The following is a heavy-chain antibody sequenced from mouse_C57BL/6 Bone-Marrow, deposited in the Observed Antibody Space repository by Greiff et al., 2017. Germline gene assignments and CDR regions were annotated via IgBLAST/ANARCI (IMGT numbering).Heavy chain of an antibody. J-gene: IGHJ2*01. V-gene: IGHV1-22*01. CDR3: ARKLTGTYD. Sequence: EVKLQQSGPELVKPGASVKMSCKASGYTFTDYNMHWVKQSHGKSLEWIGYINPNNGGTSYNQKVKGKATLTVNKSSSTAYMELRSLTSEDSAVYYCARKLTGTYDWGQGTTRTVSS. CDR2: INPNNGGT. CDR1: GYTFTDYN. D-gene: IGHD4-1*01.